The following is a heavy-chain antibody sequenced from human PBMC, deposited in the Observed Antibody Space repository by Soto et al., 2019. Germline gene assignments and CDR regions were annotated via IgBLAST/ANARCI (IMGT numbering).Heavy chain of an antibody. Sequence: QVHLVESGGGVVQPGGSLTLSCSVSDFAFRLHGIHWVRHTPGKGLEWVAMIWHDGTRKYFRDSVRGRFTISRVSAKNKVYLQMNNLRGDDSALYFCARDRSSSYSYAMDLWGQGTTVTVSS. J-gene: IGHJ6*02. CDR3: ARDRSSSYSYAMDL. CDR1: DFAFRLHG. V-gene: IGHV3-33*01. CDR2: IWHDGTRK. D-gene: IGHD3-10*01.